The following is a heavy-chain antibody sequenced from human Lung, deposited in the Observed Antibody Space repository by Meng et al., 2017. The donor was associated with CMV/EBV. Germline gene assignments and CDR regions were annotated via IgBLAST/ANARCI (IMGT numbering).Heavy chain of an antibody. Sequence: VPLPASGPGLVKPSGPLSLPCAVSGGSISSSNWWSWVRQPPGKGLEWIGEIYHSGSTNYNPSLKSRVTISVDKSKNQFSLKLSSVTAADTAVYYCASFPPPGKQWLVTDYWGQGTLVTVSS. J-gene: IGHJ4*02. V-gene: IGHV4-4*02. CDR3: ASFPPPGKQWLVTDY. CDR2: IYHSGST. CDR1: GGSISSSNW. D-gene: IGHD6-19*01.